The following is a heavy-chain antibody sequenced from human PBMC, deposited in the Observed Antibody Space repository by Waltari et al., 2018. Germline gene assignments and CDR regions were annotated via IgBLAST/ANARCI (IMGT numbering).Heavy chain of an antibody. Sequence: QVQLQESGPGLVKSSETLSLTCPISGGSIRSYYWSWIRQPAGKGLEWIGRIYSSGRTNYSPSLDSRVSMSIDTSTNQFSLKLKSVTAADTAIYYCTRERRQLELVASFDVWGHGTKVSVSS. CDR1: GGSIRSYY. CDR2: IYSSGRT. D-gene: IGHD1-1*01. J-gene: IGHJ3*01. V-gene: IGHV4-4*07. CDR3: TRERRQLELVASFDV.